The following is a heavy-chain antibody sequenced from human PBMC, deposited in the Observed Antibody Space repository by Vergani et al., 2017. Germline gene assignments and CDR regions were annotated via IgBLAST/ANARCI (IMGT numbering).Heavy chain of an antibody. J-gene: IGHJ5*02. CDR2: INPSGGST. D-gene: IGHD3-9*01. V-gene: IGHV1-46*01. CDR3: ARGGDYDILTGYQTYNWFDP. Sequence: QVQLVQSGAEVKKPGASVKVSCKASGYTFTSYYMHWVRQAPGQGLEWMGIINPSGGSTSYAQKFQGRVTMTRDTSTSTVYMELSSLRSEDTAVYYCARGGDYDILTGYQTYNWFDPGGQGTLVTVSS. CDR1: GYTFTSYY.